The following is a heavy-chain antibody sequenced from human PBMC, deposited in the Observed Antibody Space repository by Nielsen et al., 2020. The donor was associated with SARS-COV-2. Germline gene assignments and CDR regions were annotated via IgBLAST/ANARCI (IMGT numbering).Heavy chain of an antibody. D-gene: IGHD1-26*01. CDR2: ISGSGGSI. CDR3: AKNGEEGAPYYDY. J-gene: IGHJ4*02. V-gene: IGHV3-23*01. CDR1: GFTFSSYA. Sequence: GGSLRLSCAASGFTFSSYAMTWVRQAPGKGLEWVSTISGSGGSIYYADSVKGRFTISRDNSRNTLDLQMNSLRDDDTAVYYCAKNGEEGAPYYDYWGQGTLVTVSS.